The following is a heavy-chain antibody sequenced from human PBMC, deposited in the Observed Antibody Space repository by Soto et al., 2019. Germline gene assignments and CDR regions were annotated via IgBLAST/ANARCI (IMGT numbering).Heavy chain of an antibody. D-gene: IGHD6-6*01. CDR2: IHCSGST. Sequence: SETLSLTCVVSGGSISSSSYYWGGIRHPPEKGLEWMGSIHCSGSTYYNPPLKSRATISVDTSKNQFSLKLSFVTAADTAVFYCARHRARDWFDPWGQGTLVTVSS. J-gene: IGHJ5*02. CDR1: GGSISSSSYY. CDR3: ARHRARDWFDP. V-gene: IGHV4-39*01.